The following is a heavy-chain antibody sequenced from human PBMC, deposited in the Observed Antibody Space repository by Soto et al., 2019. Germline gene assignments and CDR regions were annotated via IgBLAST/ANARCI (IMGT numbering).Heavy chain of an antibody. CDR2: IWYDGSNK. CDR3: ARELTGSLPDYYYDMDV. V-gene: IGHV3-33*01. D-gene: IGHD2-2*01. CDR1: GFTFSSYG. Sequence: QVQLVESGGGVVQPGRSLRLSCAASGFTFSSYGMHWVRQAPGKGLEWVAVIWYDGSNKYYADSVKGRFTISRDNSKNTLYLQMNSLRAEDTAVYYCARELTGSLPDYYYDMDVWGQGTTVTVSS. J-gene: IGHJ6*02.